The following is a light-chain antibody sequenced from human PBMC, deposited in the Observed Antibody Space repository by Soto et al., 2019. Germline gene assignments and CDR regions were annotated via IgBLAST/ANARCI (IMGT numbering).Light chain of an antibody. J-gene: IGLJ2*01. Sequence: QSVLTQPPSASGTPGQRVTISCSGSSYNIGSNTVNWYQQLPGTAPKLPIYSNNQRPSGVPDRFSASKSGTSASLAISGLQSDDEAHYYCAAWDDSLNGVVFGGGTQLTVL. V-gene: IGLV1-44*01. CDR1: SYNIGSNT. CDR3: AAWDDSLNGVV. CDR2: SNN.